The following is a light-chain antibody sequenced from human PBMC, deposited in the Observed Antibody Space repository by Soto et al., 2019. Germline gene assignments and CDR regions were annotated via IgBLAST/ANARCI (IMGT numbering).Light chain of an antibody. V-gene: IGKV1-5*01. CDR2: DAS. CDR3: QEYQSYSRR. J-gene: IGKJ1*01. CDR1: QSISSW. Sequence: DIQMTQSPSPLSASVVDRVTITCRASQSISSWLDWYQQQTGKAHKLSIYDASSLESGVPSRFSGSGSGTEFTLTISSLKPDDFATYYCQEYQSYSRRFGQGTKVDI.